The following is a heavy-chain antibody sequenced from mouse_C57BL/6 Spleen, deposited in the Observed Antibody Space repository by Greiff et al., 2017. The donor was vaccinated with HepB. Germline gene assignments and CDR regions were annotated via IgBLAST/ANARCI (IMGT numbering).Heavy chain of an antibody. V-gene: IGHV5-17*01. CDR2: ISSGSSTI. J-gene: IGHJ1*03. CDR1: GFTFSDYG. D-gene: IGHD2-3*01. Sequence: EVQLKESGGGLVKPGGSLKLSCAASGFTFSDYGMHWVRQAPEKGLEWVAYISSGSSTIYYADTVKGRFTISRDKAKNTLFLQMTSLRSEDTAMYYCARGGLLDWYFDVWGTGTTVTVSS. CDR3: ARGGLLDWYFDV.